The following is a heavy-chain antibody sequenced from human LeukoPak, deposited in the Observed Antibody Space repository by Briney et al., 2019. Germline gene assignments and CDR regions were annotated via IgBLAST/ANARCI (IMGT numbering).Heavy chain of an antibody. D-gene: IGHD5-24*01. V-gene: IGHV4-39*01. Sequence: SETLSLTCTVSGGSIGSSIYFWGWIRQTPGMGLEWIGSIYYSGTIYYNPSLNSRVTISVDTSKNQFSLRLRSVTAADTAVYYCARHEEEDGYNAKTFDYWGQGTLVTVSS. J-gene: IGHJ4*02. CDR3: ARHEEEDGYNAKTFDY. CDR2: IYYSGTI. CDR1: GGSIGSSIYF.